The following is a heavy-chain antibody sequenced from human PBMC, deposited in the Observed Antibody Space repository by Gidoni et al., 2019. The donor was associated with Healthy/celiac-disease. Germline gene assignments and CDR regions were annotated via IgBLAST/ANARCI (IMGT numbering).Heavy chain of an antibody. D-gene: IGHD2-2*01. V-gene: IGHV3-7*03. J-gene: IGHJ6*02. CDR2: IKQDGSEK. CDR1: GFTFSSYW. Sequence: EVQLVESGGGLVQPGGSLRLSCAASGFTFSSYWMSWVRQAPGKGLEWVANIKQDGSEKYYVDSVKGRFTISRDNAKNSLYLQMNSLRAEDTAVYYCAREGPQLDDYGMDVWGQGTTVTVSS. CDR3: AREGPQLDDYGMDV.